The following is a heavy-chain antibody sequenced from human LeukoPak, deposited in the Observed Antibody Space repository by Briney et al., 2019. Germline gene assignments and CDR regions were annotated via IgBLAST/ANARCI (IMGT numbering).Heavy chain of an antibody. CDR2: ISAYNGNT. J-gene: IGHJ4*02. D-gene: IGHD3-22*01. CDR1: GYTFTSYG. V-gene: IGHV1-18*01. Sequence: GASVKVSCKASGYTFTSYGISWVRQAPGQGLEWMGWISAYNGNTNYAQKLQGRVTMTTDTSTSTAHMELRSLRSDDTAVYYCARDLVGNYYDSSGYSVYWGQGTLVTVSS. CDR3: ARDLVGNYYDSSGYSVY.